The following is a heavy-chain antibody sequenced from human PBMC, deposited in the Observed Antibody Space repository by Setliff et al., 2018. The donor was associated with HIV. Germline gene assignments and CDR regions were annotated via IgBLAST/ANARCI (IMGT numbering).Heavy chain of an antibody. CDR3: AREDSSYHYFDS. V-gene: IGHV4-38-2*02. CDR1: GDSISSDFY. Sequence: SETLSLTCTVSGDSISSDFYWGWIRQPPGKGREWIGSIFYSGSANYNPSLTSPVTISVDTSKNQFSLKLRSVTAADTAVYWCAREDSSYHYFDSWGQGMLVTVSS. J-gene: IGHJ4*02. CDR2: IFYSGSA. D-gene: IGHD3-22*01.